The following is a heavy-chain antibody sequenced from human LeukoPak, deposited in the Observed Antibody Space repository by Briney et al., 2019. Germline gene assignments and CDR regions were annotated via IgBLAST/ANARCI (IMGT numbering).Heavy chain of an antibody. D-gene: IGHD3-10*01. J-gene: IGHJ5*02. CDR2: ISAYNGNT. Sequence: GASVKVSCKASGYTFTSYGISWVRQAPGQGLEWMGWISAYNGNTNYAQKLQGRVTMTTDTSTSTAYMELRSLRSDDTAVYYCARVNRFGDIEYNWFDPWGQGTLVTVSS. CDR1: GYTFTSYG. V-gene: IGHV1-18*01. CDR3: ARVNRFGDIEYNWFDP.